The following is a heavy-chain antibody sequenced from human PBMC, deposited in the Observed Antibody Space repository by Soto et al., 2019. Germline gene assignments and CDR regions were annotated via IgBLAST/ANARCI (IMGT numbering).Heavy chain of an antibody. D-gene: IGHD1-1*01. CDR1: GFTFDDYT. J-gene: IGHJ4*01. CDR3: ARARDGNNTLDY. V-gene: IGHV3-43*01. CDR2: ITWDGGSS. Sequence: GASLKISCAASGFTFDDYTMHWVRQFPGKGLEWVSLITWDGGSSFYADSVRGRFTISRDSSKNSVFLQMDSLRTEDTALYHCARARDGNNTLDYWGHGTLVTVSS.